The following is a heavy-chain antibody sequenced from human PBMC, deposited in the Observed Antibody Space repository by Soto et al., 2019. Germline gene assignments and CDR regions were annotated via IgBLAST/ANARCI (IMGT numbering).Heavy chain of an antibody. CDR3: ARDEGAYSSGWYGGDY. V-gene: IGHV1-18*04. Sequence: QVQLVQSGAEVKKPGASVKVSCKASGYTFTSYGISWVRQAPGQGLEWMGWISAYNGNTNYAQKLQGRVTRTTDPSTSPAYMERRSLRSDDTVVYYCARDEGAYSSGWYGGDYWGQGTLVTVSS. CDR1: GYTFTSYG. D-gene: IGHD6-19*01. J-gene: IGHJ4*02. CDR2: ISAYNGNT.